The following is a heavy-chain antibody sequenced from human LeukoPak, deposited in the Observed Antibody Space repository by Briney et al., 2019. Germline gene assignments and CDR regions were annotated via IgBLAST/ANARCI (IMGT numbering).Heavy chain of an antibody. CDR3: ARGALRRYHYYGANGTDY. CDR2: ITHSGAT. Sequence: SETLSLTCGVYGGSFSGYYLSWIRQPPGKGLEWIGEITHSGATNYNPSLKCRVTLLLDTSKNQLSLILTSVTAADTAVYYCARGALRRYHYYGANGTDYWGQGSLVTVSS. V-gene: IGHV4-34*01. J-gene: IGHJ4*02. D-gene: IGHD4/OR15-4a*01. CDR1: GGSFSGYY.